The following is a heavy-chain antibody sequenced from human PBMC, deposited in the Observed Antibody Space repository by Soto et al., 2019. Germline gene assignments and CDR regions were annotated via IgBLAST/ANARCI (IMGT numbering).Heavy chain of an antibody. Sequence: ESGGGLVKPGGSLRLSCADSGFTFSSHSMNWVRQAPGKGLEWVSSISSSSSYIYYADSVKGRFTISRDNAKNSLYLQMNSLRAEDTAVYYCARPWGHYYYYYYMDVWGKGTTVTVSS. J-gene: IGHJ6*03. D-gene: IGHD7-27*01. V-gene: IGHV3-21*01. CDR1: GFTFSSHS. CDR2: ISSSSSYI. CDR3: ARPWGHYYYYYYMDV.